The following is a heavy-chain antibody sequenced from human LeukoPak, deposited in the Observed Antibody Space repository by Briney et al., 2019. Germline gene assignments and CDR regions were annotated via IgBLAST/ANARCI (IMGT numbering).Heavy chain of an antibody. CDR1: GFTFNTYW. Sequence: GGSLRLSCSASGFTFNTYWMHWVRQGPGKGLVWVSRINSDGTTTTYADPVKGRFTISRDNSKNTLYLQMNSLKAEDTAVYYCAKNEGHCSGGSCFDSWGQGTLVTVSS. CDR3: AKNEGHCSGGSCFDS. V-gene: IGHV3-74*01. J-gene: IGHJ4*02. D-gene: IGHD2-15*01. CDR2: INSDGTTT.